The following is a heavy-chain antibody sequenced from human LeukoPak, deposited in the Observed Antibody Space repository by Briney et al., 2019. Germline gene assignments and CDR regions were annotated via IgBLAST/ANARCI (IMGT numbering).Heavy chain of an antibody. Sequence: GGSLRLSCAASGFTFSNYWMSWVRQAPGKGLEWVANIKQDGSEKYYVDSVKGRFTISRDNAKNSLYLQMNSLRAEDTAVYYCAREQVGAFDYWGQGTLVTVSS. J-gene: IGHJ4*02. CDR2: IKQDGSEK. CDR3: AREQVGAFDY. CDR1: GFTFSNYW. D-gene: IGHD1-26*01. V-gene: IGHV3-7*03.